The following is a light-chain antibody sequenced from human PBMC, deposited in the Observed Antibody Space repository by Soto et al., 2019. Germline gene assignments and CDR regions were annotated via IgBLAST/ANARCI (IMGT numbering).Light chain of an antibody. CDR1: QGISSY. J-gene: IGKJ1*01. Sequence: AIRMTQSPSSFSASTGDRVTITCRASQGISSYLAWYQQKPGKAPKLLIYAASTLQSGVPSRFSGSGSGTDFTLTISCLQSEDFATYYCQQYYSYPWTFGQGTKVHI. CDR3: QQYYSYPWT. CDR2: AAS. V-gene: IGKV1-8*01.